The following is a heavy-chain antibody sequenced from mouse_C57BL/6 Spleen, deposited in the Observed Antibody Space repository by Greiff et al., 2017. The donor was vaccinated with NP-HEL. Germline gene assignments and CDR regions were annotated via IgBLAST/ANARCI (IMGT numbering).Heavy chain of an antibody. D-gene: IGHD1-1*01. CDR2: IYPGDGDT. V-gene: IGHV1-82*01. CDR1: GYAFSSSW. CDR3: AREGERYGSSPRYFDV. J-gene: IGHJ1*03. Sequence: VQLQQSGPELVKPGASVKISCKASGYAFSSSWMNWVKQRPGKGLEWIGRIYPGDGDTNYNGKFKGKATLTADKSSSTAYMQLSSLTSEDSAVYFCAREGERYGSSPRYFDVWGTGTTVTVSS.